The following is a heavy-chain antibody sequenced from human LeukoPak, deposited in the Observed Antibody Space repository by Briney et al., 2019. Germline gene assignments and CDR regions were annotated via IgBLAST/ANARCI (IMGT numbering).Heavy chain of an antibody. CDR1: GYTFTCND. J-gene: IGHJ4*02. D-gene: IGHD6-13*01. V-gene: IGHV1-2*06. CDR3: ARDQGSLTRSWYTGY. CDR2: INHNTGET. Sequence: ASVTLSFNSSGYTFTCNDLHWIWLRQGQGLEREGLINHNTGETNIALKFQGRVTMTKDTSIITAYMELSSLMHDDATVYFCARDQGSLTRSWYTGYWGQGTQVAVSS.